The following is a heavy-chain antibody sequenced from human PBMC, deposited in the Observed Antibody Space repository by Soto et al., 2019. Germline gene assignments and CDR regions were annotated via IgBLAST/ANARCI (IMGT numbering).Heavy chain of an antibody. Sequence: EVQLVESWGGLVQPGGSLRLSCAASGFTVSSYEMNWVRQATGKGLEWVSAIGTAGDTYYPGSVKGRFTISRENARNSLYLQMNSLRAGDTAVYYCARDGDYVGAFDIWGQGTMVTVSS. V-gene: IGHV3-13*01. J-gene: IGHJ3*02. CDR1: GFTVSSYE. D-gene: IGHD4-17*01. CDR2: IGTAGDT. CDR3: ARDGDYVGAFDI.